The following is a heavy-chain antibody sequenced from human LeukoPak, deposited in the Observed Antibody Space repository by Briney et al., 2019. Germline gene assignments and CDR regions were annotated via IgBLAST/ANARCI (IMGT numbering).Heavy chain of an antibody. D-gene: IGHD1-26*01. V-gene: IGHV3-74*03. CDR1: GCTFNNYW. CDR2: MNRDGSST. Sequence: GGSLRLSCAASGCTFNNYWMHWVRQGPRRGLLWVSRMNRDGSSTTYADAVKGRFTISRDNDQNTLYLQMNSLRAEDTAVYYCTRGSGIYQFDYWGQGTLVTVSS. J-gene: IGHJ4*02. CDR3: TRGSGIYQFDY.